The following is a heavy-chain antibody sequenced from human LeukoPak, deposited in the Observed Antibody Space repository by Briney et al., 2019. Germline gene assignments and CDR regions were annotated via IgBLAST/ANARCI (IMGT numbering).Heavy chain of an antibody. CDR3: ARGVEPLAANTLAY. D-gene: IGHD1-14*01. CDR2: LYSDGNT. V-gene: IGHV3-53*01. CDR1: GFTVITND. J-gene: IGHJ4*02. Sequence: GGSPGLSCATPGFTVITNDMTWVRQAPGKGLEWVSVLYSDGNTKYADSVQGRFTISRDNSKNTLYLEMNSLGPDDTAVYYCARGVEPLAANTLAYWGQGTLVTVSS.